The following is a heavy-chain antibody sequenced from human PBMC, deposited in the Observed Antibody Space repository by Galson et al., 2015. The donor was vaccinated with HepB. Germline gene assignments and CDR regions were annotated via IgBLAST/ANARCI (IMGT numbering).Heavy chain of an antibody. V-gene: IGHV3-23*01. CDR1: GFTFSSYA. Sequence: SLRLSCAASGFTFSSYAMSWVRQAPGKGLEWVSAISGSGGSTYYADSVKGRFTISRDNSKNTLYLQMNSLRAEDTAVYYCAKDGYSYEWGPGWFDPWGQGTLVTVSS. CDR3: AKDGYSYEWGPGWFDP. D-gene: IGHD5-18*01. J-gene: IGHJ5*02. CDR2: ISGSGGST.